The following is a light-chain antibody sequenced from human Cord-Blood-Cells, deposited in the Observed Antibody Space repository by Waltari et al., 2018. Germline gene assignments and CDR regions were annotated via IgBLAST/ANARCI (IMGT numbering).Light chain of an antibody. CDR2: DVS. J-gene: IGLJ3*02. Sequence: QSALPPPASVSGSPGQSITITCTATSSDVGCYNYVSWYQQHPGKAPKLMIYDVSNRPSGVSNRFSGSKSGNTASLTISGLQAEDEADYYCSSYTSSSTWVFGGGTKLTVL. CDR1: SSDVGCYNY. V-gene: IGLV2-14*01. CDR3: SSYTSSSTWV.